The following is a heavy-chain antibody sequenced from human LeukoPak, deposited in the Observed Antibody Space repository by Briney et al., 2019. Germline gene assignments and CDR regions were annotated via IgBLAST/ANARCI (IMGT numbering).Heavy chain of an antibody. J-gene: IGHJ4*02. D-gene: IGHD3-22*01. CDR3: ARCDSSGYNFFGY. CDR1: GFTFSSYW. CDR2: INSDGSST. V-gene: IGHV3-74*01. Sequence: PGGSLRLSCAASGFTFSSYWMHWVRQAPGKGLLWVSRINSDGSSTSYADSVKGRFTISRDNAKNTLYLQMNSLRAEDRAVYYCARCDSSGYNFFGYWGQGTLVPVSS.